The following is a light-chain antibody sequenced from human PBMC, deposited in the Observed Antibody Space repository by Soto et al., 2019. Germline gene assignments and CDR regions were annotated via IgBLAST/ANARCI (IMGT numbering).Light chain of an antibody. J-gene: IGKJ1*01. CDR2: GAS. Sequence: IVMTQSPATLSVSPGERATLSCRASQSISSDVAWYQQKPGQAPRLLIYGASTRATGIPDRFSGGGSGTDFTLTITRLEPEDSAVYYCQQYGSSSTWTFGQGTKVDIK. CDR1: QSISSD. CDR3: QQYGSSSTWT. V-gene: IGKV3-20*01.